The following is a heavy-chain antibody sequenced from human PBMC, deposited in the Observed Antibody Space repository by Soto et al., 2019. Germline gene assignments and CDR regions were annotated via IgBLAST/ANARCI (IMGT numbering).Heavy chain of an antibody. Sequence: SVKVSCKASGFTFSTSAMQWARQARGQRLEWIGWIVAKSGQIDYAQKFQGRVTMTRDTSIGTVYMELSSLRSEDTAVYYCARVAGSPDYWGQGTLVTVSS. CDR1: GFTFSTSA. V-gene: IGHV1-58*02. CDR3: ARVAGSPDY. CDR2: IVAKSGQI. J-gene: IGHJ4*02. D-gene: IGHD1-26*01.